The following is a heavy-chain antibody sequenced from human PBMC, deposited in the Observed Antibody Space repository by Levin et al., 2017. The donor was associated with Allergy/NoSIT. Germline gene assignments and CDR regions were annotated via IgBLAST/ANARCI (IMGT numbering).Heavy chain of an antibody. CDR3: ARDTYSSSSSWYSYNDY. Sequence: GALRLSCAASGFTFSTYWMTWVRQAPGKGLEWVANIDHDGSERNYVDSVKGRLTISRDNAKNSLYLQLNSLRAEDTAVYYCARDTYSSSSSWYSYNDYWGQGTLVTVSS. D-gene: IGHD6-13*01. V-gene: IGHV3-7*04. CDR2: IDHDGSER. CDR1: GFTFSTYW. J-gene: IGHJ4*02.